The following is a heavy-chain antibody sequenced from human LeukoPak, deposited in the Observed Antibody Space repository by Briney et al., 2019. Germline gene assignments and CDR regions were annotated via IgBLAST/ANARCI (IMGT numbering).Heavy chain of an antibody. Sequence: GGSLRLSCEASGFTFGSSFMSWVRQAPGKGLEWVSSFSDIAYYADSVKGRFTISRDNAKNTLYLQMDSLRAEDTAVYYCAKRLNSFAFDIRCQGTMVTVSS. CDR3: AKRLNSFAFDI. J-gene: IGHJ3*02. V-gene: IGHV3-23*01. CDR2: FSDIA. D-gene: IGHD2-21*01. CDR1: GFTFGSSF.